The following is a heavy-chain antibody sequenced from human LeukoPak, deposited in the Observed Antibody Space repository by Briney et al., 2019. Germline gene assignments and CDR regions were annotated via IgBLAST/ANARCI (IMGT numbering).Heavy chain of an antibody. CDR3: ARGSASPAALAFDI. D-gene: IGHD2-15*01. J-gene: IGHJ3*02. V-gene: IGHV4-4*07. CDR1: GGSVSRYY. Sequence: PSETLSLTCAVSGGSVSRYYWSWIRQSSGKGLEWIGRIYMTGSTNYNPSLKSRVTMSIDTSKNQFSLRLSSVTAADTAVYYCARGSASPAALAFDIWGQGTMVTVSS. CDR2: IYMTGST.